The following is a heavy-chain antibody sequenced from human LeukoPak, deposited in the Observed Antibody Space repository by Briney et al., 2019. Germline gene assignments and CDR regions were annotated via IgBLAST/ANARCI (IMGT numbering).Heavy chain of an antibody. CDR3: ARESASWGNNWFDP. J-gene: IGHJ5*02. Sequence: PSQTLSLTCAVPGGSISSGGYSWSWIRQPPGKGLEWIGYIYHSGSTYYNPSLKSRVTISVDRSKDQFSLKLSSVTAADTAVYYCARESASWGNNWFDPWGQGTLVTVSS. CDR1: GGSISSGGYS. CDR2: IYHSGST. D-gene: IGHD7-27*01. V-gene: IGHV4-30-2*01.